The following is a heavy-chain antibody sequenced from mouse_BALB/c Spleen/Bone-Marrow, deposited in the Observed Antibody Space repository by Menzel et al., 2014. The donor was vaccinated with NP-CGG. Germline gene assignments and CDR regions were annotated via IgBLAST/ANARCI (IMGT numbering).Heavy chain of an antibody. Sequence: VQLQQSGAELVKPGASVKLSCTASGFNIKDTYMHWVKQRPEQGLEWIGRIDPASGNTKFDPKFQGKATRASDTSSNTAYLQLSSLTSEDTAVYYCAAYYYVSSYGFAYWGQGTLVTVSA. CDR1: GFNIKDTY. CDR2: IDPASGNT. J-gene: IGHJ3*01. D-gene: IGHD1-1*01. CDR3: AAYYYVSSYGFAY. V-gene: IGHV14-3*02.